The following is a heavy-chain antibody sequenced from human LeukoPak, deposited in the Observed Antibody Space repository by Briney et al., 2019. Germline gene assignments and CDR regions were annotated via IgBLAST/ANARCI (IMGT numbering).Heavy chain of an antibody. V-gene: IGHV3-7*01. J-gene: IGHJ4*02. Sequence: GGSLRLSCAASGFTFSSYWMSWVRQAPGKGLEWVANIKQDGSEKYYVDSVKGRFTISRDNAKNSLYLQMNSLRAEDTAVYYCTTELSIAARYFVDDYWGQGTLVTVSS. D-gene: IGHD6-6*01. CDR3: TTELSIAARYFVDDY. CDR1: GFTFSSYW. CDR2: IKQDGSEK.